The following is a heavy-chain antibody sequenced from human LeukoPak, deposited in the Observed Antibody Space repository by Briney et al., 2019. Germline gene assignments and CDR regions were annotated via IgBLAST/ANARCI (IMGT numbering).Heavy chain of an antibody. D-gene: IGHD6-13*01. CDR1: GFTFSSNG. CDR2: VSYDGSNK. J-gene: IGHJ5*02. CDR3: AKEIAAAAGCWFDP. V-gene: IGHV3-30*18. Sequence: GTSLRLSCAASGFTFSSNGMHWVRQAPGKGLEWVAVVSYDGSNKYYADSVKGRFTVSRDNSKNTPYLQMNSLRAEDTAIYYCAKEIAAAAGCWFDPWGQGTLVTVSS.